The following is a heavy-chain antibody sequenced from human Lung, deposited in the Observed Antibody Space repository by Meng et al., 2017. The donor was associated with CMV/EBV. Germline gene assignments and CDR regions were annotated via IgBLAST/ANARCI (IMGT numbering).Heavy chain of an antibody. CDR2: INPSGGST. J-gene: IGHJ4*02. CDR3: ARVSRDDYTYYFDY. V-gene: IGHV1-46*01. CDR1: GYTFTSYY. D-gene: IGHD5-24*01. Sequence: ASXXVSXKASGYTFTSYYMHWVRQAPGQGLEWMGIINPSGGSTSYAQKFQGRVTMTRDTSTSTVYMELSSLRSEDTAVYYCARVSRDDYTYYFDYWGQGTXVT.